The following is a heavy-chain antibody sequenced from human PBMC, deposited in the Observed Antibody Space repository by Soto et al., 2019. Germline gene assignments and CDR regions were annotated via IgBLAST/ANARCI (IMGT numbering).Heavy chain of an antibody. J-gene: IGHJ5*02. CDR2: ISYDGSNK. CDR1: GFTFSSYG. V-gene: IGHV3-30*18. CDR3: AKDWSSGWPPAWFDP. D-gene: IGHD6-19*01. Sequence: GGSLRLSCAASGFTFSSYGMHWVRQAPGKGLECVAVISYDGSNKYYADSVKGRFTISRDNSKNTLYLQMNSLRAEDTAVYYCAKDWSSGWPPAWFDPWGQGTLVTVSS.